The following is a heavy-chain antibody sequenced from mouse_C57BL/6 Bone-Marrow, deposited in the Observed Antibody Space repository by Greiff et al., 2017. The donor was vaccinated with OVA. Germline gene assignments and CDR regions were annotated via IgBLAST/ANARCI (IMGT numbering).Heavy chain of an antibody. CDR2: ISSGGDYI. Sequence: EVQLVQSGEGLVKPGGSLKLSCAASGFTFSSYAMSWVRQTPEKRLEWVAYISSGGDYIYYADTVKGRFTISIDNARNTLYLQLSSLKSEDTAMYYCTRLLDAMDYWGQGTSVTVSS. D-gene: IGHD2-1*01. CDR3: TRLLDAMDY. CDR1: GFTFSSYA. J-gene: IGHJ4*01. V-gene: IGHV5-9-1*02.